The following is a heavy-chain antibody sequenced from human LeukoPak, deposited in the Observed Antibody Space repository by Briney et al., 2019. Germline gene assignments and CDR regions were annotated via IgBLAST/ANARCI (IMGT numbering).Heavy chain of an antibody. CDR1: GGSISSYY. CDR3: ARSLLWFGDTTNFDY. CDR2: IYYSGST. Sequence: SETLSLTCTVSGGSISSYYWSWIRQPPGKGLEWIGYIYYSGSTNYNPSLKSRVTISLDTSKNQFSLNLSSVTAADTAVYYCARSLLWFGDTTNFDYWGQGTLSPSPQ. V-gene: IGHV4-59*01. D-gene: IGHD3-10*01. J-gene: IGHJ4*02.